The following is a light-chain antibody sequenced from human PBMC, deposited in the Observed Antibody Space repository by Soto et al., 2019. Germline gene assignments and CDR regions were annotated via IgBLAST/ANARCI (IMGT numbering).Light chain of an antibody. Sequence: QSALTQPASVSGSPGQSITISCTGTSSDVGGYKYVSWYRQYPGKAPKLMIHEVNNRPSGVSDRFSGSKSGNTAFLTISGLQAEDEALYYCNSYTPTSHVGIFGTGTKVTVL. J-gene: IGLJ1*01. CDR2: EVN. CDR3: NSYTPTSHVGI. V-gene: IGLV2-14*01. CDR1: SSDVGGYKY.